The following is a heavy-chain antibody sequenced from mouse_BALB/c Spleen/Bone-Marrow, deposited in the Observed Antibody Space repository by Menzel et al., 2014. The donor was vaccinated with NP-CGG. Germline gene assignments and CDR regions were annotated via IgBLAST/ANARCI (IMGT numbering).Heavy chain of an antibody. J-gene: IGHJ2*01. CDR1: GFSLTSYG. D-gene: IGHD1-1*01. V-gene: IGHV2-9*02. Sequence: VQLVESGPGLVAPSQSLSITCTVSGFSLTSYGLHWVRQPPGKGLEWLGVIWAGGSTNYNSALMSRLSISKDNSKSXVFLKMNSLQTDDTAMYYCARDNYGSRVFDYWGQGTTLTVSS. CDR2: IWAGGST. CDR3: ARDNYGSRVFDY.